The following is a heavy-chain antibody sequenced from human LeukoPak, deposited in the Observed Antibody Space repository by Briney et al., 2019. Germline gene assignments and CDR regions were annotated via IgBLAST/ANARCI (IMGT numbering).Heavy chain of an antibody. V-gene: IGHV3-23*01. CDR3: AKDEAHTIFGVATLFDY. CDR1: GFTFSNAW. CDR2: ISGSGGST. Sequence: PGGSLRLSCAASGFTFSNAWMYWVRQAPGKGLEWVSAISGSGGSTYYADSVKGRFTISRDNSKNTLYLQMNSLRAEDTAVYYCAKDEAHTIFGVATLFDYWGQGTLVTVSS. D-gene: IGHD3-3*01. J-gene: IGHJ4*02.